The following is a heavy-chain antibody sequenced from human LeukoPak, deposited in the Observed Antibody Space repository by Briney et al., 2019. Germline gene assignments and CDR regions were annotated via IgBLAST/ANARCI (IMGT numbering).Heavy chain of an antibody. CDR1: GYTFTSYD. D-gene: IGHD3-22*01. CDR3: ARAETDSSGYYYNY. J-gene: IGHJ4*02. V-gene: IGHV1-8*01. CDR2: MNPNSGNT. Sequence: GASVKVSCKASGYTFTSYDINWVRQATGQGLEWMGWMNPNSGNTGYAQKFQGRVTMTRNTSISTAYMELGSLRSEDTAVYYCARAETDSSGYYYNYWGQGTLVTISS.